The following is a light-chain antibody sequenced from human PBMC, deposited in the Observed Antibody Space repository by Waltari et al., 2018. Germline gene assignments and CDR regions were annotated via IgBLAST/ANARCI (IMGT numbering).Light chain of an antibody. CDR3: QLRTNLMFT. J-gene: IGKJ2*01. V-gene: IGKV3-11*01. Sequence: EIVLTQSPATLSLSPGERATLSCRASQSVSGSLAWYQQTPGQAPRLLIYDASNRATGIPARFSGSRSGTDFTLTISSLEPEDFTVYYCQLRTNLMFTFGQGSKLEI. CDR2: DAS. CDR1: QSVSGS.